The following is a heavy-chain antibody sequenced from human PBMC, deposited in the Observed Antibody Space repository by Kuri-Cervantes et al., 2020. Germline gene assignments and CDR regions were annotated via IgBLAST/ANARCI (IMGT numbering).Heavy chain of an antibody. Sequence: ASVKVSCKASGYTFTTYGITWMRQVTGQGLEWLGNIRTYNGNTIYAQKFQGRVTMTRDASIRTAYMELSRLRSDDTAVYYCARGRYCTNGVCYTNWFDPWGQGTLVTVSS. CDR1: GYTFTTYG. CDR2: IRTYNGNT. V-gene: IGHV1-18*01. CDR3: ARGRYCTNGVCYTNWFDP. D-gene: IGHD2-8*01. J-gene: IGHJ5*02.